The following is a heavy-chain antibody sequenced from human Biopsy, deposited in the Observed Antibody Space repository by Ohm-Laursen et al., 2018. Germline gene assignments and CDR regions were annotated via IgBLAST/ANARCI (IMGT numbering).Heavy chain of an antibody. CDR3: VKATASYDSRGYDYDY. J-gene: IGHJ4*02. V-gene: IGHV3-9*01. CDR1: GFTFQAYA. D-gene: IGHD3-22*01. Sequence: SLRLSCAASGFTFQAYAMHWVRQVPGKGPEWVSGISWSSAHIDYADSVKGRFTISRDNAKKSLYLQMNSLRAEDTALYYCVKATASYDSRGYDYDYWGQGTLVTVSS. CDR2: ISWSSAHI.